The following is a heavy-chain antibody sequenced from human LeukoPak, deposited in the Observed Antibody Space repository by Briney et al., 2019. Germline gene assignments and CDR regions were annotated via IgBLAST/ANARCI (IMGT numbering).Heavy chain of an antibody. D-gene: IGHD2-2*01. J-gene: IGHJ5*02. V-gene: IGHV4-39*07. CDR3: ARTTEDCSSTSCYQYWFDP. Sequence: SETLSLICAVSGASITSSNYYWGWVRQSPGKGLEWIGNIYSSGNTYYNASLKGRVTISVDTSKNKFSLKLNSVTAADTAVYYCARTTEDCSSTSCYQYWFDPWGQGTLVTVSS. CDR2: IYSSGNT. CDR1: GASITSSNYY.